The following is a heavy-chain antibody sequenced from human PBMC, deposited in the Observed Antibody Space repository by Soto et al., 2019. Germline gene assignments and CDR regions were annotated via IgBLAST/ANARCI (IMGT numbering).Heavy chain of an antibody. CDR1: GFTFGYYS. D-gene: IGHD3-10*01. V-gene: IGHV4-4*02. Sequence: VQLLESGGHLVQPGGSLRLSCAASGFTFGYYSMSWVRQTPGKGLEWIGEVYHSGSTKYNPSLKSRVSISVDKSKNQFSLKLSSVTATDTAVYYCARVSRPLWFGQFTGDDYDYMDVWGKGTTVTVSS. J-gene: IGHJ6*03. CDR3: ARVSRPLWFGQFTGDDYDYMDV. CDR2: VYHSGST.